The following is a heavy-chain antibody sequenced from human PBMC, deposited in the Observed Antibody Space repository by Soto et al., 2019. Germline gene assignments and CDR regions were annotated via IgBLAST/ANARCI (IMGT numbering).Heavy chain of an antibody. J-gene: IGHJ4*02. D-gene: IGHD3-9*01. Sequence: SETLSLTCTVSGGSISSGGYYWSWIRQHPGKGLEWIGYIYYSGSTYYNPSLKSRVTISVDTSKNQFSLKLSSVTAADTAVYYCARTGLTGYPKPYYFDYWGQGTLVTVSS. CDR1: GGSISSGGYY. CDR3: ARTGLTGYPKPYYFDY. V-gene: IGHV4-31*03. CDR2: IYYSGST.